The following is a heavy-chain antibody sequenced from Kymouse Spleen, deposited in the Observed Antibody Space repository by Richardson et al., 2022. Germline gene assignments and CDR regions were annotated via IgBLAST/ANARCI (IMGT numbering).Heavy chain of an antibody. Sequence: QVQLQQWGAGLLKPSETLSLTCAVYGGSFSGYYWSWIRQPPGKGLEWIGEINHSGSTNYNPSLKSRVTISVDTSKNQFSLKLSSVTAADTAVYYCATYGSGSYYPDYYYYGMDVWGQGTTVTVSS. J-gene: IGHJ6*02. CDR2: INHSGST. V-gene: IGHV4-34*01. CDR1: GGSFSGYY. CDR3: ATYGSGSYYPDYYYYGMDV. D-gene: IGHD3-10*01.